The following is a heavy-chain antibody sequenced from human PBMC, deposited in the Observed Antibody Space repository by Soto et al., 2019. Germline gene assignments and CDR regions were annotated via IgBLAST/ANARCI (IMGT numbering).Heavy chain of an antibody. J-gene: IGHJ4*02. V-gene: IGHV3-15*01. Sequence: GGSLRLSCAASGFTFSNAWMSWVRQAPGKGLEWVARINRKIDGETTDYAAPVEGRFTIARDDSKSTLYLQMSSLKIEDTAVYFCTADHWSWGQGTLVTVSS. CDR3: TADHWS. CDR2: INRKIDGETT. D-gene: IGHD3-3*01. CDR1: GFTFSNAW.